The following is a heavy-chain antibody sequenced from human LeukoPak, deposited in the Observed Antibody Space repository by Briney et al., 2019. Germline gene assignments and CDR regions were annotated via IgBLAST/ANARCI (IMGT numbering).Heavy chain of an antibody. D-gene: IGHD2-21*02. Sequence: GGSLRLSCAASGFTFSSYAMHWVRQAPGKGLEWVAVISYDGSNKYYADSVKGRFTISRDNAKNSLYLQMNSLRAEDTAVYYCARATSWVTASPFDYWGQGTLVTVSS. V-gene: IGHV3-30-3*01. CDR3: ARATSWVTASPFDY. CDR2: ISYDGSNK. CDR1: GFTFSSYA. J-gene: IGHJ4*02.